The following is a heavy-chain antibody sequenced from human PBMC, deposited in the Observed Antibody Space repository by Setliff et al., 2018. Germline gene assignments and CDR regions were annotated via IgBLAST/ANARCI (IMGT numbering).Heavy chain of an antibody. CDR2: IIPIFGTA. D-gene: IGHD3-3*01. V-gene: IGHV1-69*06. Sequence: SVKVSCKASGGTFSSYAISWVRQAPGQGLEWMGRIIPIFGTANYAQKFQGRVTITADKSTSTAYMELSSLRSEDTAVYYCARGRHPPWSGYPYYYMDVWGKGNTGHRLL. CDR1: GGTFSSYA. CDR3: ARGRHPPWSGYPYYYMDV. J-gene: IGHJ6*03.